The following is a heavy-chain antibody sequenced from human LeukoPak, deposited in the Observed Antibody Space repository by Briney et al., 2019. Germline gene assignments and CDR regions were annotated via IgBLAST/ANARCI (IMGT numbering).Heavy chain of an antibody. CDR2: FSYSGSP. V-gene: IGHV4-39*01. J-gene: IGHJ4*02. CDR3: ARHIPSHCSGGTCYSDF. Sequence: SETLSLTCTVSGGSISSSNYYWGWVRQPPGMGLEWIGSFSYSGSPYYNASLDGRVTISVDTSKNQFSLRLSSVTAADTAVYYCARHIPSHCSGGTCYSDFWGQGTLVTVSS. D-gene: IGHD2-15*01. CDR1: GGSISSSNYY.